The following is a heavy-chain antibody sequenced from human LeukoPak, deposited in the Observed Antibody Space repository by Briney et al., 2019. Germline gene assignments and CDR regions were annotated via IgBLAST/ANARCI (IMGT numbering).Heavy chain of an antibody. V-gene: IGHV4-61*08. CDR1: GGSISSGGYY. D-gene: IGHD2-2*01. CDR2: INHSGST. J-gene: IGHJ6*02. CDR3: ARVPAAPRLYMDV. Sequence: SQTLSLTCTVSGGSISSGGYYWSWIRQPPGKGLEWIGEINHSGSTNYNPSLKSRVTISVDTSKNQFSLKLSSVTAADTAVYYCARVPAAPRLYMDVWGQGTTVIVSS.